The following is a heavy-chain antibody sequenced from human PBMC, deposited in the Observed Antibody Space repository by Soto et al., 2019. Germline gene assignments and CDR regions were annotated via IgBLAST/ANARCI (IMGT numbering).Heavy chain of an antibody. V-gene: IGHV1-3*01. CDR1: GYTFTSYA. CDR3: ARDNRVVPDAMNYYHGLDV. D-gene: IGHD2-2*01. J-gene: IGHJ6*02. Sequence: QVQLVQSGAEVKKPGASVKVYCKASGYTFTSYAMPWVRTAPGQRLEWMGWINAGNGNTKYSQKFQGRVTITRDTSASTDYMRLSSLRSADTAVYCCARDNRVVPDAMNYYHGLDVWGQGTTGPGFS. CDR2: INAGNGNT.